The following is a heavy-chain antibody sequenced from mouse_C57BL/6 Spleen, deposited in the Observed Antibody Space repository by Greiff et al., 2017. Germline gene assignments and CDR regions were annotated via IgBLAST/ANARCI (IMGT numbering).Heavy chain of an antibody. V-gene: IGHV1-69*01. Sequence: VQLQQPGAVLVMPGASVKLSCKASGYTFTSYWMHRVKQRPGQGLVWTGEIEPSDSYTNYNQKFKGKSTLTVDKSSSTAYMQLSSLTTEDSAVYYCARWTAQATWAYWNQGTRLTVSA. CDR2: IEPSDSYT. J-gene: IGHJ3*01. D-gene: IGHD3-2*02. CDR3: ARWTAQATWAY. CDR1: GYTFTSYW.